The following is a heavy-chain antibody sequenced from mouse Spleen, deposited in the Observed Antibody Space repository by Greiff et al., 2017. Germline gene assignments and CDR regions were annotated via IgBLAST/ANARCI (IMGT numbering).Heavy chain of an antibody. Sequence: QVTLKECGPGILQSSQTLSLTCSFSGFSLSTSGMGVSWIRQPSGKGLEWLAHIYWDDDKRYNPSLKSRLTISKDTSRNQVFLKITSVDTADTATYYCARGGTLETYFDYWGQGTTLTVSS. V-gene: IGHV8-12*01. CDR1: GFSLSTSGMG. D-gene: IGHD2-10*02. CDR3: ARGGTLETYFDY. CDR2: IYWDDDK. J-gene: IGHJ2*01.